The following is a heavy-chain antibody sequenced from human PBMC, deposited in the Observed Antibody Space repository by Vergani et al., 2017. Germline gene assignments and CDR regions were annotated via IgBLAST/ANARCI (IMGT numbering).Heavy chain of an antibody. Sequence: EVQLLESGGGLVQPGGSLRLSCAASGFTFSSYAMSWVRLAPGKGLEWVSAISGSGVSTYYADSVEGRFTISRDNSKNTLCLRMNSLRAEDTAVYYCAKAYSSGWYYFDYWGQGTLVTVSS. CDR1: GFTFSSYA. CDR3: AKAYSSGWYYFDY. V-gene: IGHV3-23*01. J-gene: IGHJ4*02. D-gene: IGHD6-19*01. CDR2: ISGSGVST.